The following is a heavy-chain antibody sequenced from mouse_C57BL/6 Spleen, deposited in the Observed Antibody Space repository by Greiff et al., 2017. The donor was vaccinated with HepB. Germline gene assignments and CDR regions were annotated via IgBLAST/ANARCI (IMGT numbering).Heavy chain of an antibody. CDR3: AREGDDYGDWYFDV. Sequence: VKLQQPGAELVKPGASVKMSCKASGYTFTSYWITWVKQRPGQGLEWIGDIYPGSGSTNYNEKFKSKATLTVDTSSSTAYMQLSSLTSEDSAVYYCAREGDDYGDWYFDVWGTGTTVTVSS. J-gene: IGHJ1*03. CDR1: GYTFTSYW. CDR2: IYPGSGST. D-gene: IGHD2-4*01. V-gene: IGHV1-55*01.